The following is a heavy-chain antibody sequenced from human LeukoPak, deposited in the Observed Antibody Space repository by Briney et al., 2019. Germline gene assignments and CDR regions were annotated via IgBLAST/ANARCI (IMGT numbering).Heavy chain of an antibody. Sequence: PGESLKISCKGSGYSFPSYWIGWVRQMPGKGLEWMGIIYPGDSDTRYSPSFQGQVTISADRSINTAYLQWSSLKASDTAIYYCARLDDGGWELIAPFDYWGQGTLVTVSS. CDR1: GYSFPSYW. CDR3: ARLDDGGWELIAPFDY. CDR2: IYPGDSDT. D-gene: IGHD1-26*01. V-gene: IGHV5-51*01. J-gene: IGHJ4*02.